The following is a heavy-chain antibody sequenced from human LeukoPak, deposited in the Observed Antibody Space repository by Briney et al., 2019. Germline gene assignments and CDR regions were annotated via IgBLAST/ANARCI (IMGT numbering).Heavy chain of an antibody. CDR1: GFTFSNAW. Sequence: PGGSLRLSCAASGFTFSNAWMSWVRQAPGKGLEWVGRIKSKTDGGTTDYAAPVKGRFTISRDDSKNTLYLQMNGLKTEDTAVYYCTTDPVDYYDSSGPAFKDYWGQGTLVTVSS. D-gene: IGHD3-22*01. CDR3: TTDPVDYYDSSGPAFKDY. J-gene: IGHJ4*02. V-gene: IGHV3-15*01. CDR2: IKSKTDGGTT.